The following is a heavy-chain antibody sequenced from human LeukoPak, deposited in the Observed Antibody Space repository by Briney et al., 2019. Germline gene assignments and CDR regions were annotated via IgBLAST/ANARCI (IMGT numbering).Heavy chain of an antibody. Sequence: GGSLRLSCAASGFTFSSYAMHWVRQAPGKGLEWVAVISYDGSNKYYADSVKGRFTISRDNSKNTLYLQMNSLRAEDTAVYYCARVSSGYYLMGLLYYWGQGTLVTVSS. V-gene: IGHV3-30*01. J-gene: IGHJ4*02. CDR3: ARVSSGYYLMGLLYY. CDR2: ISYDGSNK. D-gene: IGHD3-22*01. CDR1: GFTFSSYA.